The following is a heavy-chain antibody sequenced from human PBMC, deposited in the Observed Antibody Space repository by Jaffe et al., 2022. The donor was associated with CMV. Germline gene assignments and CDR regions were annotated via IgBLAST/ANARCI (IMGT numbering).Heavy chain of an antibody. D-gene: IGHD4-17*01. CDR3: ARGGSPKYYGDYGWFDP. CDR2: IYYSGST. J-gene: IGHJ5*02. Sequence: QVQLQESGPGLVKPSETLSLTCTVSGGSISSYYWSWIRQPPGKGLEWIGYIYYSGSTNYNPSLKSRVTISVDTSKNQFSLKLSSVTAADTAVYYCARGGSPKYYGDYGWFDPWGQGTLVTVSS. V-gene: IGHV4-59*01. CDR1: GGSISSYY.